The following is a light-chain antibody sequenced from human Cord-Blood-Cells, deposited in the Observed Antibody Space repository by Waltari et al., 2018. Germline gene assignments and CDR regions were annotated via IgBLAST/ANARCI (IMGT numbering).Light chain of an antibody. CDR2: GAS. V-gene: IGKV3-20*01. Sequence: GTLSLSPGERATLSCRASQSVSSSYLAWYQQKPGQAPRLLIYGASSRATGIPDRFSGSGSGTDFTLTISRLEPEDFAVYYCQQYGSSPPYTFGQGTKLEIK. CDR1: QSVSSSY. J-gene: IGKJ2*01. CDR3: QQYGSSPPYT.